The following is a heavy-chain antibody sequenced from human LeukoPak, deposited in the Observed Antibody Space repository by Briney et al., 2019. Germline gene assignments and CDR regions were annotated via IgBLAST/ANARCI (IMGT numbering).Heavy chain of an antibody. Sequence: SETLSLTCAVYGGSFSGYYWSWIRQPPGKGLEWIGEINHSGSTNYNPSLKSRVTISVDTSKNQFSLKLSSVTAADTAVYYCARQVSVATYYFDYWGQGTLVTVSS. CDR1: GGSFSGYY. CDR2: INHSGST. V-gene: IGHV4-34*01. D-gene: IGHD2-15*01. J-gene: IGHJ4*02. CDR3: ARQVSVATYYFDY.